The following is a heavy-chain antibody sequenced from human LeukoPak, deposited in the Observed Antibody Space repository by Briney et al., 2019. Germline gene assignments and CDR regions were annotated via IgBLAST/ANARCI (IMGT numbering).Heavy chain of an antibody. J-gene: IGHJ4*02. CDR3: ANGGVGAD. D-gene: IGHD1-26*01. CDR1: GFTFSNYG. CDR2: IWYDGSNK. V-gene: IGHV3-33*06. Sequence: GGSLRLSCVASGFTFSNYGIHWVRQAPGKGLEWVGVIWYDGSNKYYADSVKGRFTISRDNSKNTVYLQMNSLRAEDTAVYYCANGGVGADWGQGTLVTVSS.